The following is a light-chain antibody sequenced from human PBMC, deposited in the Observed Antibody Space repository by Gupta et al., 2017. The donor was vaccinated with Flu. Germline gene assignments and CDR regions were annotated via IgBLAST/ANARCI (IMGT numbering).Light chain of an antibody. V-gene: IGLV3-25*02. CDR3: QSADSSGTYV. CDR2: KDS. Sequence: SYELTQPPSVSVSPVQTARITCSGDAVPKQYAYWYQQKPGQAPLLMIYKDSGRPAGIPGRFSGSSAGTTVTLTISGVQAEDEADYYCQSADSSGTYVFGTGTKVTVL. J-gene: IGLJ1*01. CDR1: AVPKQY.